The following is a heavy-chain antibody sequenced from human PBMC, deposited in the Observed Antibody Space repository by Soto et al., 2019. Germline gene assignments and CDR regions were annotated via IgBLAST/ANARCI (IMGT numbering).Heavy chain of an antibody. CDR1: GGSISSGGYY. CDR3: ARGYGVRGVIIIPGAFDI. J-gene: IGHJ3*02. D-gene: IGHD3-10*01. CDR2: IYYSGST. V-gene: IGHV4-31*11. Sequence: SETLSLTRAVSGGSISSGGYYWGWIRQHPGKGLEWIGYIYYSGSTYYNPSLKSRVTISVDTSKNQFSLKLSSVTAADTAVYYCARGYGVRGVIIIPGAFDIWGQGTMVTVSS.